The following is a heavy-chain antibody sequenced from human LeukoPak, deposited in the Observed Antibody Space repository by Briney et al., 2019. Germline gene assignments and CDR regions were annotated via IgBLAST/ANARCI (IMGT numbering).Heavy chain of an antibody. CDR3: ARPPLVDRGLAFDI. CDR2: IYYSGST. D-gene: IGHD3-10*01. J-gene: IGHJ3*02. V-gene: IGHV4-39*01. Sequence: SETLSLTCTVSGGSISSSSYYWGWIRQPPGKGLEWIGSIYYSGSTYYSPSLKSRVTLSVDTSKNQFSLKLSSVTAADTAVYYCARPPLVDRGLAFDIWGQGTMVTVSS. CDR1: GGSISSSSYY.